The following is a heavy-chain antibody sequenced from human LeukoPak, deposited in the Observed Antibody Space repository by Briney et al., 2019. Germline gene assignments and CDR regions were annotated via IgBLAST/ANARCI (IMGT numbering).Heavy chain of an antibody. V-gene: IGHV3-48*01. CDR1: GFTFSNFA. D-gene: IGHD3-10*01. Sequence: GGSLRLSCEASGFTFSNFAMNWVRQAPGKGLEWISFISSGGTTISYADSVRGRFTISRDNARNSLFLQMNSLRVEDTAVYYCARESYGSGRNFYFDLWGRGALVTVSS. CDR2: ISSGGTTI. J-gene: IGHJ2*01. CDR3: ARESYGSGRNFYFDL.